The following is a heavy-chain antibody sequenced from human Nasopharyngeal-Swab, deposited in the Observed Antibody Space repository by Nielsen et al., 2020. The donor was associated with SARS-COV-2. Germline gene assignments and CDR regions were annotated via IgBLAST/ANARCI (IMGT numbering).Heavy chain of an antibody. CDR2: INPNSGGT. CDR1: GYTFTGYY. CDR3: ARDSARYPGGMDV. D-gene: IGHD3-10*01. J-gene: IGHJ6*02. V-gene: IGHV1-2*06. Sequence: ASVKASCKASGYTFTGYYMHWVRQAPGQGLEWMGRINPNSGGTNYAQKFQGRVTMTRDTSISTAYMELSRLRSDDTAVYYCARDSARYPGGMDVWGQGTTITVSS.